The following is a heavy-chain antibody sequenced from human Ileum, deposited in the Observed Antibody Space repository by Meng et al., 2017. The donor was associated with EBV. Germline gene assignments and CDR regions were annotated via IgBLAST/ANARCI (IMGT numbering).Heavy chain of an antibody. CDR1: NGSVSSYGYY. CDR2: MSYTGST. D-gene: IGHD2-21*02. J-gene: IGHJ4*02. Sequence: QVQWQEAGPGLVKPSETLSLTCSVSNGSVSSYGYYWPWIRQPPGKGLEWIGYMSYTGSTNYKSTLKSRVTISVDKSKNQFSLKLSSVTAADTAVYFCARERGGGDRGIQWGQGTLVTVSS. V-gene: IGHV4-61*08. CDR3: ARERGGGDRGIQ.